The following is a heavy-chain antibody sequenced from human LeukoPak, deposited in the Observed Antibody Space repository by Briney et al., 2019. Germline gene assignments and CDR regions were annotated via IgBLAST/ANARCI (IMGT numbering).Heavy chain of an antibody. CDR2: IKEDESEK. D-gene: IGHD3-16*01. CDR3: TTEFGGY. J-gene: IGHJ4*02. Sequence: GGSLRLSCAGSGFTFSTYWMGWVRQAPGKGLEWVASIKEDESEKNYVDSVEGRFTISRDNAKNSLYLQMNSLRADDTAVYYCTTEFGGYWGQGTLVTVSS. CDR1: GFTFSTYW. V-gene: IGHV3-7*04.